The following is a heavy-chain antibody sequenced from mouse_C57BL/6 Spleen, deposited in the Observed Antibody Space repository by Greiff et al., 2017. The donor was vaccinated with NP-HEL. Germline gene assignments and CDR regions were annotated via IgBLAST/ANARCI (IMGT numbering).Heavy chain of an antibody. CDR2: ISSGGDYI. V-gene: IGHV5-9-1*02. J-gene: IGHJ2*01. D-gene: IGHD1-1*01. CDR3: TRERDYYGSSSYFDY. CDR1: GFTFSSYA. Sequence: EVKLVESGEGLVKPGGSLKLSCAASGFTFSSYAMSWVRQTPEKRLEWVAYISSGGDYIYYADTVKGRFTISRDNARNTLYLQMSSLKSEDTAMYYCTRERDYYGSSSYFDYWGQGTTLTVSS.